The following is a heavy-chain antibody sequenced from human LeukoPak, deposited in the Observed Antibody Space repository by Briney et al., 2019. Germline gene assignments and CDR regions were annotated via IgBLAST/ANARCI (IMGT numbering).Heavy chain of an antibody. D-gene: IGHD1-26*01. Sequence: SVKVSCKASGGTFSSYAISWVRQAPGQGLEWMGRIIPIFGTANYAQKFQGRVTITADESTSTAYMELSSLRSEDTAVYYCARFGSSYYLVHDYWGQGTLVTVSS. CDR3: ARFGSSYYLVHDY. V-gene: IGHV1-69*13. CDR2: IIPIFGTA. CDR1: GGTFSSYA. J-gene: IGHJ4*02.